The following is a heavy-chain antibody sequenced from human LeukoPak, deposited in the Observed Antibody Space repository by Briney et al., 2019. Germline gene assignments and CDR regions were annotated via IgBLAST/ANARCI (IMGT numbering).Heavy chain of an antibody. CDR3: ARQHCSGGDCYFFD. D-gene: IGHD2-15*01. Sequence: GGSLRLSCAASGFTFSSYGMHWVRQAPGKGLEWAALIWYDGNNKYYADSVKGRFTISRDNSKNTLYLQLNSLRAEDTAVYYCARQHCSGGDCYFFDWGQGTLVTVSS. J-gene: IGHJ4*02. CDR1: GFTFSSYG. V-gene: IGHV3-33*01. CDR2: IWYDGNNK.